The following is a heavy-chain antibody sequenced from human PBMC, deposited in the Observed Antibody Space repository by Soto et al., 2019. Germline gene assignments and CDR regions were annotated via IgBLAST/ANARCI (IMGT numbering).Heavy chain of an antibody. V-gene: IGHV3-15*01. J-gene: IGHJ4*02. CDR2: IKRKTDGETT. CDR3: FTDRTYSPIDS. D-gene: IGHD2-21*01. CDR1: GFTFTNAW. Sequence: EVQLVESGGGLEQPGGSLRLSCAASGFTFTNAWMSWVRQAPGKGLEWVGRIKRKTDGETTDYAAFVKGRFTISRDDSKNTLYQQMNSLKTEDTAVYYCFTDRTYSPIDSWGQGTLVTVSS.